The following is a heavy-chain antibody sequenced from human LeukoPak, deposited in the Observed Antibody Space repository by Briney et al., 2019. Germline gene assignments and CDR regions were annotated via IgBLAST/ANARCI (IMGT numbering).Heavy chain of an antibody. Sequence: GGSLRLSRAASGFTFSSYWMHWVRQAPGKGLVWVSRINSDGSSTSYADSVKGRFTISRDNAKNTLYLQMNSLRAEDTAVYYCARETDCSSTSCYAGSAYWGQGTLVTVSS. CDR1: GFTFSSYW. CDR2: INSDGSST. CDR3: ARETDCSSTSCYAGSAY. D-gene: IGHD2-2*01. V-gene: IGHV3-74*01. J-gene: IGHJ4*02.